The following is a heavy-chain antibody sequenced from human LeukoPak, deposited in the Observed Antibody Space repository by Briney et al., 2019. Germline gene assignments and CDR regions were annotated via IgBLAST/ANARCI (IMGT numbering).Heavy chain of an antibody. J-gene: IGHJ6*02. CDR3: AKDLGTTVVPVSIEYYNYGMDV. D-gene: IGHD1-7*01. V-gene: IGHV3-23*01. CDR2: ISADGSRT. Sequence: PGGSLRPSCTASGFTFGVYAMSWVLQAPEKGLEWVAAISADGSRTFYADSVKGRFTISRDNSDNTLSLQMSSLRADDTALFYCAKDLGTTVVPVSIEYYNYGMDVWGQGTTVIVSS. CDR1: GFTFGVYA.